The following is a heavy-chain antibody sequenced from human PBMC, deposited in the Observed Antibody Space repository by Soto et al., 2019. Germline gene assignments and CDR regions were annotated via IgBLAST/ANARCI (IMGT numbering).Heavy chain of an antibody. CDR3: ARWGFWSGYYAIPYYYYGMDV. Sequence: YSVKVSCKASGGTFSSYAISWVRQAPGQGLEWMGGIIPIFGTANYAQKFQGRVTITADESTSTAYMELSSLRSEDTAVYYCARWGFWSGYYAIPYYYYGMDVWGQGTTVTV. D-gene: IGHD3-3*01. V-gene: IGHV1-69*13. CDR1: GGTFSSYA. CDR2: IIPIFGTA. J-gene: IGHJ6*02.